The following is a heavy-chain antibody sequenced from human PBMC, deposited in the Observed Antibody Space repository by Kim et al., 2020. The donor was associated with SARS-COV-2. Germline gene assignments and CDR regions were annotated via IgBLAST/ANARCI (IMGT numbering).Heavy chain of an antibody. J-gene: IGHJ4*02. V-gene: IGHV1-69*02. CDR3: AARQNWMIAVAGTLDY. D-gene: IGHD6-19*01. Sequence: FQGRVTITADKSTSTAYMELSSLRSEDTAVYYCAARQNWMIAVAGTLDYWGQGTLVTVSS.